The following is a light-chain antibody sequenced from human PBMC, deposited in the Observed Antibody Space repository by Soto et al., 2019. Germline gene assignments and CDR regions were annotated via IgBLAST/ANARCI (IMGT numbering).Light chain of an antibody. V-gene: IGKV1-5*01. CDR3: QQYNNYWP. CDR2: DAS. CDR1: QSISSW. J-gene: IGKJ1*01. Sequence: DIQMTQSPSTLSASVGDRVTITCRASQSISSWLAWYQQKPGKAPKLLIYDASSLESGVPSRFSGSGSATEFTLNISSLQPDDFATYYCQQYNNYWPFGQGTKVDIX.